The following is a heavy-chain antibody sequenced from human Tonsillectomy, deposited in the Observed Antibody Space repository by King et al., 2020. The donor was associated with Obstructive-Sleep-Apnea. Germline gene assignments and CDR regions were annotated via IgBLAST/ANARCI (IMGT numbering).Heavy chain of an antibody. J-gene: IGHJ4*02. CDR1: GFTVSSNY. V-gene: IGHV3-53*04. CDR3: ARDRDGYPGFDY. Sequence: VQLVESGGGLVRPGGSLRLSCAASGFTVSSNYMSWVRQAPGKGLEWVSVIYTTGSTYYTDSVKGRFTISRHNSKNMLYLQMDSLRPEDTALYYCARDRDGYPGFDYWGQGTLVTVSS. D-gene: IGHD5-24*01. CDR2: IYTTGST.